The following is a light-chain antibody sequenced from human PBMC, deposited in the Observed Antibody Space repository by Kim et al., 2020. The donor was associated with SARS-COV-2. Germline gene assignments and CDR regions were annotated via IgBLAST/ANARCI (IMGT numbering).Light chain of an antibody. J-gene: IGKJ1*01. V-gene: IGKV1-5*01. CDR1: QSINIW. CDR3: QEYKSDSWT. Sequence: DIQMTQSPSTLSTSVGDRVTITCRASQSINIWLAWYQQKPGKAPNLLIYDASILESGVPSRFSGSGSGTQFTLTISSLQPDDFATYYCQEYKSDSWTFGQGTNVDIK. CDR2: DAS.